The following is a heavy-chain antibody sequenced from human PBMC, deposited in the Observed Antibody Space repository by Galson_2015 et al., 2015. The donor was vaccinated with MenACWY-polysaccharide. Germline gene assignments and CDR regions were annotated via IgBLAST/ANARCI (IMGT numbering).Heavy chain of an antibody. CDR2: ISGNGGSS. J-gene: IGHJ6*02. D-gene: IGHD3-10*01. CDR3: AKGSGWGLLWCGPNYHGMDV. V-gene: IGHV3-23*01. CDR1: GFTFNTYA. Sequence: SLRLSCAASGFTFNTYAMNWVRQAPGKGLEWVSAISGNGGSSYFADSMRGRFTISRDNSKNTLYLEMNSLRAEDTAVYYCAKGSGWGLLWCGPNYHGMDVWGQGTTVIVSS.